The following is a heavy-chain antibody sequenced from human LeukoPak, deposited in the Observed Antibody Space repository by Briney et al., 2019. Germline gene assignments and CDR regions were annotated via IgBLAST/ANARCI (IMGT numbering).Heavy chain of an antibody. CDR3: ARGGDGYTDAFDI. CDR2: IYYSGST. CDR1: GGSISSYY. J-gene: IGHJ3*02. V-gene: IGHV4-59*12. D-gene: IGHD5-24*01. Sequence: SETLSLTCTVSGGSISSYYWSWIRQPPGKGLEWIGYIYYSGSTNYNPSLKSRVTMSVDTSKNQFSLKLSSVTAADTAVYYCARGGDGYTDAFDIWGQGTMVTVSS.